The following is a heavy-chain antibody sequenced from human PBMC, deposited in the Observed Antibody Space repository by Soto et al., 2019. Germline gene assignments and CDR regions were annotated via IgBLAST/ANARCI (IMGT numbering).Heavy chain of an antibody. J-gene: IGHJ4*02. CDR3: GRGFKYFFGY. Sequence: QVQLQESGPGLVKPSETPSLTCTVSGGSVSSGSYFWGWIRQPPGKGLEWIGYISYSRSTYYNPPLTSRVTMLVDTFKNQCCLRLSSVFAADTAVYYCGRGFKYFFGYWGEGSLVTVSS. CDR2: ISYSRST. V-gene: IGHV4-61*01. CDR1: GGSVSSGSYF.